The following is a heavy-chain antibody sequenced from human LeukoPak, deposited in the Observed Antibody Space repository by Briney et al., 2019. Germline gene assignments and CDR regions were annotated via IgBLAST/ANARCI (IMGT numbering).Heavy chain of an antibody. CDR3: ARTLTYYYGNSGRLDAFDI. CDR2: IFYSGST. Sequence: PSETLSLTCTVSGGSISSSSYYWGWIRQPPGKGLEWIGNIFYSGSTYYNPSLKSRVTISVDTSQKQFSLKLSSVTAADTAVYYCARTLTYYYGNSGRLDAFDIWGQGTMVTVSS. D-gene: IGHD3-22*01. V-gene: IGHV4-39*01. J-gene: IGHJ3*02. CDR1: GGSISSSSYY.